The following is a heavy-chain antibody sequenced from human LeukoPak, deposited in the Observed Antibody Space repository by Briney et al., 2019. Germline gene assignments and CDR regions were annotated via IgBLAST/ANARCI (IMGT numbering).Heavy chain of an antibody. CDR3: AKDRGFLVDTGTLNG. D-gene: IGHD5-18*01. V-gene: IGHV3-23*01. CDR2: IGGSDDRT. J-gene: IGHJ4*02. CDR1: GFTISTYA. Sequence: GGSLRLSCTPSGFTISTYATSWVRQAPGRGLESVSAIGGSDDRTYYADSVKGRFTVSRDNSKNTLYLQMNSLRVEDTAIYYCAKDRGFLVDTGTLNGWGQGTQVTVSS.